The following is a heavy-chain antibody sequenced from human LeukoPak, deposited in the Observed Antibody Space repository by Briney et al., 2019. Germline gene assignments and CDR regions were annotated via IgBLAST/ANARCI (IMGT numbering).Heavy chain of an antibody. CDR1: GFNFNTYS. D-gene: IGHD3-9*01. Sequence: GGSLRLSCEASGFNFNTYSMAWVRQAPGKGLEWVSIISRASESIFYADSVKGRFTISRDNAKNSLYLQMNSLRAEDTAVYYCARDWRILTGYYTFDYWGQGTLVTVSS. CDR3: ARDWRILTGYYTFDY. V-gene: IGHV3-21*04. J-gene: IGHJ4*02. CDR2: ISRASESI.